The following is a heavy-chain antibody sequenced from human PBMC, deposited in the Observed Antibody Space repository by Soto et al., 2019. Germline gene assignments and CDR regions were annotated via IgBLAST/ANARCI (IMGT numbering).Heavy chain of an antibody. CDR1: GGSISSYY. V-gene: IGHV4-59*01. J-gene: IGHJ4*02. Sequence: PSETLSLTCTVSGGSISSYYWSWIRQPPGKGLEWIGYIYYSGSTNYNPSLKSRVTISVDTSKNQFSLKLSSVTAADTAVYYCAGRPAVAGSPFDYWGQGTLVTVSS. CDR2: IYYSGST. CDR3: AGRPAVAGSPFDY. D-gene: IGHD6-19*01.